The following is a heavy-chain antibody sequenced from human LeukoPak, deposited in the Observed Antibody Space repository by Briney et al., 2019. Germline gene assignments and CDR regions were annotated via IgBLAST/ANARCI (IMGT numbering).Heavy chain of an antibody. CDR3: ARGPTVTFNYHYGMDV. CDR1: GFTFSDHY. CDR2: TRTKAKDYTT. V-gene: IGHV3-72*01. Sequence: GGSLRLSCATSGFTFSDHYMDWGRQAPGKGLEWVARTRTKAKDYTTEYAASVKGRFTVSRDESMHSLYLQMNSLKTEDTAVYYCARGPTVTFNYHYGMDVWGQGTTVTVSS. D-gene: IGHD4-17*01. J-gene: IGHJ6*02.